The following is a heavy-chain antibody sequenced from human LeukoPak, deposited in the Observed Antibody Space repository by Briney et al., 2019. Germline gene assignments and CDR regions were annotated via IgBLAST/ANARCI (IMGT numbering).Heavy chain of an antibody. CDR2: ITNDGSST. D-gene: IGHD6-6*01. J-gene: IGHJ5*02. Sequence: PGGSLRLSCAASGLTFSSHWMHWVRQAPGKGLVWVSRITNDGSSTTHADSVKGRFTISRDNAKNMLYLQVNSLRAEDTAVYYCARDLAAQLYWFDPWGQGTLVTVSS. CDR3: ARDLAAQLYWFDP. CDR1: GLTFSSHW. V-gene: IGHV3-74*01.